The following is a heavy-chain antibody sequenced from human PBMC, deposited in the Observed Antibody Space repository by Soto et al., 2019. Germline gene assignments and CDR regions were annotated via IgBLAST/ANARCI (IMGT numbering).Heavy chain of an antibody. Sequence: SETLSLTCTVSGGSISSGDYYWSWIRQPPGKGLEWIGYIYYSGSTYYNPSLKSRVTISVDTSKNQFSLKLSSVTAADTAVYYCARDRVVPAVDYCYGMDVWGQGTTVTVS. V-gene: IGHV4-30-4*01. CDR3: ARDRVVPAVDYCYGMDV. CDR2: IYYSGST. CDR1: GGSISSGDYY. D-gene: IGHD2-2*01. J-gene: IGHJ6*02.